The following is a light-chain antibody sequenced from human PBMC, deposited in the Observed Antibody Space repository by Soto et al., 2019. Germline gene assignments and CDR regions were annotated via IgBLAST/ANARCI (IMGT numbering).Light chain of an antibody. CDR1: QSVSSTY. V-gene: IGKV3-20*01. CDR2: GPS. Sequence: EIVLTQSPGTLSLSPGERATLSCRASQSVSSTYLAWYQQKPGQAPRLLIYGPSRRATGIPDRFSGSGSGTDFTLTISRLEPEDFAVYYCQQYGSSGTFGQGTKVDIK. J-gene: IGKJ1*01. CDR3: QQYGSSGT.